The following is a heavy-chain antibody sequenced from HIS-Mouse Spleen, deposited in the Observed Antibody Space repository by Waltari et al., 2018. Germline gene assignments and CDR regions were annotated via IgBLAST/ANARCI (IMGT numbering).Heavy chain of an antibody. V-gene: IGHV4-39*07. D-gene: IGHD6-13*01. CDR1: GGSISSSSYY. CDR2: IYYSGST. J-gene: IGHJ2*01. CDR3: AREIPYSSSWYDWYFDL. Sequence: QLQLQESGPGLVKPSETLSLTCTVSGGSISSSSYYWGWIRQPPGKGREWIGGIYYSGSTSDNPSLKCRVHISVDTSKNQFSLKLSSVTAADTAVYYCAREIPYSSSWYDWYFDLWGRGTLVTVSS.